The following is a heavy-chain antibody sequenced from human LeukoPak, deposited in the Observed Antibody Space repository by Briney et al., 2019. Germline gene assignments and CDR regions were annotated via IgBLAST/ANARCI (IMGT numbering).Heavy chain of an antibody. V-gene: IGHV4-38-2*01. CDR1: GYSISSGYY. D-gene: IGHD3-10*01. CDR2: VYKTGST. Sequence: PSETLSLTCAVSGYSISSGYYWGWIRQPPGKGLEWIGNVYKTGSTYYSRSLKSRVTMSVDTSKNEFSLNLSSVTASDTAVYYCARGSEGWFWEGFAYWGQGNLVIVSS. CDR3: ARGSEGWFWEGFAY. J-gene: IGHJ4*02.